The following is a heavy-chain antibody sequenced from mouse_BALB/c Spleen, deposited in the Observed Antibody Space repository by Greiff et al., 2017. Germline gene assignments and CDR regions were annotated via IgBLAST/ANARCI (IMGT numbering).Heavy chain of an antibody. V-gene: IGHV5-6-5*01. J-gene: IGHJ4*01. CDR3: ARRGLSYYGNYDAMDY. CDR1: GFTFSSYA. Sequence: EVKLQESGGGLVKPGGSLKLSCAASGFTFSSYAMSWVRQTPEKRLEWVASISSGGSTYYPDSVKGRFTISRDNARNILYLQMSSLRSEDTAMYYCARRGLSYYGNYDAMDYWGQGTSVTVSS. CDR2: ISSGGST. D-gene: IGHD2-10*01.